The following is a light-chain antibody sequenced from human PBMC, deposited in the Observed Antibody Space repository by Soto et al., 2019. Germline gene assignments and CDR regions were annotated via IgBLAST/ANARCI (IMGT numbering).Light chain of an antibody. V-gene: IGLV2-14*01. CDR3: SSYTSSNTLV. Sequence: SALTQPASVSWSPGQSITISCTGGSSDIGGYNYVSWFQQHPGKAPKLMIYEVTNRPSGVSNRFSGSKSGSTASLTISGLQAEDEADYYCSSYTSSNTLVFGTGTKGTVL. CDR1: SSDIGGYNY. J-gene: IGLJ1*01. CDR2: EVT.